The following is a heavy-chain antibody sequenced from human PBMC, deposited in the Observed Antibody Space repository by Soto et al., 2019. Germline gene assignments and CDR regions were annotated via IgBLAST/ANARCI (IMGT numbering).Heavy chain of an antibody. CDR3: ASHSGSSPEGRYYYGMDV. Sequence: QVQLVQSGAEVKKPGSSVKVSCKASGGTFSSYAISWVRQAPGQGLEWMGGIIPIFGTADYAQKFQGRVKITADESTSTAYMELNSLRSEDTAGYYCASHSGSSPEGRYYYGMDVWGQGTTVTVSS. D-gene: IGHD1-26*01. CDR1: GGTFSSYA. V-gene: IGHV1-69*12. CDR2: IIPIFGTA. J-gene: IGHJ6*02.